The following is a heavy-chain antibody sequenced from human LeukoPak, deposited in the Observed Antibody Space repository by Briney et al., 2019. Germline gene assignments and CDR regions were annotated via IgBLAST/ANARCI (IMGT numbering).Heavy chain of an antibody. V-gene: IGHV1-8*01. Sequence: ASVNVSCRASGNSSTSYDINWVRQATGQGLEWMGWMNPNSGYTGYAQKFQGRVTMTRNTSISTAYMELSSLRSEDTAVYYCARGLGNDGIFDYWGQGTLVTVSS. CDR3: ARGLGNDGIFDY. CDR1: GNSSTSYD. D-gene: IGHD1-1*01. J-gene: IGHJ4*02. CDR2: MNPNSGYT.